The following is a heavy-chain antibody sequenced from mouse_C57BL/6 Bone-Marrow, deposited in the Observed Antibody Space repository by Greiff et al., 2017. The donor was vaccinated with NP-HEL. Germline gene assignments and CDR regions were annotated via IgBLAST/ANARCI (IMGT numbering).Heavy chain of an antibody. J-gene: IGHJ4*01. D-gene: IGHD2-3*01. CDR2: IHPNSGST. V-gene: IGHV1-64*01. CDR3: ARYDGYIYYYAMDY. Sequence: VQLQQPGAVLVKPGASVKLSCKASGYTFTSYWMHWVKQRPGQGLEWIGMIHPNSGSTNYNEKFKSKATLTVDKSSSTAYMQLSSLTSEDSAVYYCARYDGYIYYYAMDYWGQGTSVTVSS. CDR1: GYTFTSYW.